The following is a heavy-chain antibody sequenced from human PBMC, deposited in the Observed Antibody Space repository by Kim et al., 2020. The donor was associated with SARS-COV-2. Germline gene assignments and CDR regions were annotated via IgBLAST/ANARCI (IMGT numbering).Heavy chain of an antibody. CDR3: FITMIVVVILVFKDAFDI. D-gene: IGHD3-22*01. CDR1: GFTFSSYA. CDR2: ISYDGSNK. V-gene: IGHV3-30-3*01. J-gene: IGHJ3*02. Sequence: GGSLRLSCAASGFTFSSYAMHWVRQAPGKGLEWVAVISYDGSNKYYADSVKGRFTISRDNSKNTLYLQMNSLRAEDTAVYYPFITMIVVVILVFKDAFDIWGQGTMVTVSS.